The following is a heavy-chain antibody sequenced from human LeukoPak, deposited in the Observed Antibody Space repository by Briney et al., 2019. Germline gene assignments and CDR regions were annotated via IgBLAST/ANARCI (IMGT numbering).Heavy chain of an antibody. V-gene: IGHV5-10-1*01. D-gene: IGHD5-12*01. J-gene: IGHJ4*02. Sequence: GESLKISCKGSGYSFTSYWISWVRQMPGKGLEWMWRIDPSDSYTNYSPSFQGHVTISADKSISTAYLQWSSLKASDTAMYYCARGGDIVATLPEFDYWGQGTLVTVSS. CDR1: GYSFTSYW. CDR3: ARGGDIVATLPEFDY. CDR2: IDPSDSYT.